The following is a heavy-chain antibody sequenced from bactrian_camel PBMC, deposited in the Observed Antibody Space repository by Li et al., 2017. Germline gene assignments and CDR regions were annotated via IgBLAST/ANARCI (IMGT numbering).Heavy chain of an antibody. D-gene: IGHD6*01. Sequence: VQLVESGGGEVQAGGSLKLSCAGSAYILENCGMVWYRQAKGKEEKLVSVRKDGTPVYEDTAKGRFTLSHDRSKNTMYLQMDNLKTEDTGVYYCAALNSTYGGRFGWCKDFRGQGTQVTVS. CDR3: AALNSTYGGRFGWCKDF. CDR2: VRKDGTP. J-gene: IGHJ4*01. CDR1: AYILENCG. V-gene: IGHV3S60*01.